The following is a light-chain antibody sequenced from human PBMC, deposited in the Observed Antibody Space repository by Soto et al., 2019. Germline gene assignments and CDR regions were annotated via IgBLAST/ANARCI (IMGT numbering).Light chain of an antibody. CDR1: SSNIGSNY. CDR2: RNN. V-gene: IGLV1-47*03. J-gene: IGLJ2*01. CDR3: AAWDDSLSGFHVV. Sequence: QSVLTQPPSASGTPGQRVTISCSGSSSNIGSNYVYWYQQLPGTAPKLLIYRNNQRPSGVPDRFSGSKSCTSASLAISGLWSEDEADYYCAAWDDSLSGFHVVFGGGTKLTVL.